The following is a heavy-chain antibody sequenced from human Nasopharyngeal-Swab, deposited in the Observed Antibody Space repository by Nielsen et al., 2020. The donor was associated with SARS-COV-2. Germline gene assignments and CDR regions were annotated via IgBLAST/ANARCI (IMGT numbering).Heavy chain of an antibody. D-gene: IGHD6-13*01. CDR2: ISSSSSYI. Sequence: GESLKISCAASGFTFSSYIMNWVRQAPGKGLEWGSSISSSSSYIYYADSVKGRFTISRDNAKNSLYLQMNSLRAEDTAVYYCATNEGYSSSSAFDIWGQGTMVTVSS. CDR1: GFTFSSYI. CDR3: ATNEGYSSSSAFDI. V-gene: IGHV3-21*01. J-gene: IGHJ3*02.